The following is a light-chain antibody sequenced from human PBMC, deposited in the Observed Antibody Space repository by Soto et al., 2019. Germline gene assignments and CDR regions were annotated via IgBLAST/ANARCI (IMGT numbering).Light chain of an antibody. CDR2: GAS. Sequence: DIQMTQSPSSLSASVGDRVTITCRASQGISNYIAWYQQKPGKVPKLLIYGASTLQSGVPSRFSGSGSGTDFTLTISSLQPEDVATYSCQNYNSAFPTVGQGTKVEIK. CDR1: QGISNY. V-gene: IGKV1-27*01. J-gene: IGKJ1*01. CDR3: QNYNSAFPT.